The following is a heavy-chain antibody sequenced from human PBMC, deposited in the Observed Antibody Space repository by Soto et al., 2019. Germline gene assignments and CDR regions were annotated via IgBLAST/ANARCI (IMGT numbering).Heavy chain of an antibody. CDR3: ARDPYLGDHQY. V-gene: IGHV1-18*01. CDR2: ISAYSGKT. J-gene: IGHJ4*02. Sequence: ASVKVSCKTSGYTFTHYGISWARQAPGQGLEWVGWISAYSGKTHYAQKVQGKVTMTTDTSTSTAYLEVRSLRSDDTAVYFCARDPYLGDHQYWGQGTLVTVSS. D-gene: IGHD3-16*01. CDR1: GYTFTHYG.